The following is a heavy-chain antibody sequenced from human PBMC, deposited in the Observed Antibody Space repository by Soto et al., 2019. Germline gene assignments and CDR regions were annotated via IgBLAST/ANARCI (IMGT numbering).Heavy chain of an antibody. V-gene: IGHV1-3*01. Sequence: QVQLVQSGAEVKKPGASVKVSCKASGYTFTSYAIHWVRQAPGQRLEWMGWINAGNGNTKYSQKFQDRVTITRDTSASTAYIELSSQRSEDTAVYYCARDLGGWPDYWGQGTLVTVSS. CDR1: GYTFTSYA. CDR3: ARDLGGWPDY. CDR2: INAGNGNT. J-gene: IGHJ4*02. D-gene: IGHD6-19*01.